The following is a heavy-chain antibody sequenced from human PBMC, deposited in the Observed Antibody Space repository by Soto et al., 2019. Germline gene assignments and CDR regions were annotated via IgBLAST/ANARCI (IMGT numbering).Heavy chain of an antibody. CDR3: AREQPGREPDY. V-gene: IGHV1-18*01. Sequence: QVQLLQSGAEVKKPGASVKVSCKASGYSFSNYDICWVRHAPGQGLEWMGWISAYNGNTNYAQKVQGRVTMTTDTSTSTAYMDLRSLRSDDTAVYYCAREQPGREPDYWGQGTLVTVSS. J-gene: IGHJ4*02. D-gene: IGHD1-1*01. CDR1: GYSFSNYD. CDR2: ISAYNGNT.